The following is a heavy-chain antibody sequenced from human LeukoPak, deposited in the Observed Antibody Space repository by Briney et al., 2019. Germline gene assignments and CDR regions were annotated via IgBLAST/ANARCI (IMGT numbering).Heavy chain of an antibody. D-gene: IGHD6-6*01. CDR2: INPSGGST. Sequence: GASVKVSCKASVYTFTRYYIHWVRQAPGQGLEWMGIINPSGGSTDYAQKFQGRVTMTRDMSTSTVYMELSSLRSEDTAVYYCARVASIGAIGDHWGQGTLVTVS. J-gene: IGHJ4*02. CDR1: VYTFTRYY. V-gene: IGHV1-46*01. CDR3: ARVASIGAIGDH.